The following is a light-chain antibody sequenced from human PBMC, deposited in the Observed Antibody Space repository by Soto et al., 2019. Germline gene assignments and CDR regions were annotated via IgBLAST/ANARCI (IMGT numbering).Light chain of an antibody. V-gene: IGLV3-1*01. J-gene: IGLJ2*01. CDR3: QAWDSSTVV. Sequence: SYELTQPPSVSVSPGQTASITCSGDKLGDKYACWYQQKPGQSPVLVIYQDNKRPSGIPERFSGSNSGNTATLTISGTQAMDEADYYCQAWDSSTVVFGGGTKRPS. CDR2: QDN. CDR1: KLGDKY.